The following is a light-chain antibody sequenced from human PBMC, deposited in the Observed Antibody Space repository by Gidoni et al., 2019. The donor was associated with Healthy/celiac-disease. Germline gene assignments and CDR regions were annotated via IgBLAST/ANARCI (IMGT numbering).Light chain of an antibody. CDR2: LGS. CDR3: MQALQTPFT. V-gene: IGKV2-28*01. CDR1: HSLLHSNGYNY. Sequence: IVMPQSPLSLPVTPGEPASISCRSSHSLLHSNGYNYLDWYLQKPGQSPQLLIYLGSNRASGVPDRFSGSGSGTDFTLKISRVEAEDVGVYYCMQALQTPFTFGPGTKVDIK. J-gene: IGKJ3*01.